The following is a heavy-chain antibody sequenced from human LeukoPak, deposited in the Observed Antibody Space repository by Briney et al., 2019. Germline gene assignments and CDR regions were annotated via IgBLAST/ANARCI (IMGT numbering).Heavy chain of an antibody. CDR2: IYYSGST. CDR1: GGSISSYY. Sequence: SETLSLTCTVSGGSISSYYWSWIRQSPGKGLEWIGYIYYSGSTYYNPSLKSRVTMSIDTSKSQFSLKLTSVTTADTAVYYCARVGCSTTSCYDFDYWGQGTLVTVSS. CDR3: ARVGCSTTSCYDFDY. D-gene: IGHD2-2*01. J-gene: IGHJ4*02. V-gene: IGHV4-59*08.